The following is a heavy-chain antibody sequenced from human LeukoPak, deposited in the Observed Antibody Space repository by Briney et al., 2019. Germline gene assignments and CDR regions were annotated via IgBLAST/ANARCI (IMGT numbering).Heavy chain of an antibody. CDR1: GFTFSSYA. Sequence: GGSLRLSCAASGFTFSSYAMTWVRQAPGKGLEWVSAISGSGGTTYYADSVKGRFTISRDNSKNTLYLQMNSLRAEDTAVYYCAREGIQLWLFDYWGQGTLVTVSS. V-gene: IGHV3-23*01. CDR2: ISGSGGTT. CDR3: AREGIQLWLFDY. D-gene: IGHD5-18*01. J-gene: IGHJ4*02.